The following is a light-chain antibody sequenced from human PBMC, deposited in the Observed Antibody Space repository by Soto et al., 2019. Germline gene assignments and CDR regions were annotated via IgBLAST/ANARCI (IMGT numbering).Light chain of an antibody. Sequence: QLVLTQSPSASAPLGASVKLTCTLSSAHSNYAIAWHQQRPERGPRFLMRVNGDGRHTKGDGIPDRFSGSSSGAERYLTISGLQSEDEADYFCQTLDAGKHVVFGGGTQLTVL. CDR2: VNGDGRH. V-gene: IGLV4-69*02. J-gene: IGLJ7*01. CDR3: QTLDAGKHVV. CDR1: SAHSNYA.